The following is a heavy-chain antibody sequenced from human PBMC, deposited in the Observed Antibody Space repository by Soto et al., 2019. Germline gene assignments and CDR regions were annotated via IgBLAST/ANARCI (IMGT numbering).Heavy chain of an antibody. V-gene: IGHV1-69*12. D-gene: IGHD3-3*02. CDR3: ARDKDRQQLGGNYYYIMDV. J-gene: IGHJ6*02. CDR1: GGTFRTNA. CDR2: IIPIFPTP. Sequence: QVQLVQSGAEVKKPGSSVKISCKASGGTFRTNAFSWVRQAPGQGLEWMGGIIPIFPTPDYAQKFQGRVTISADESTTTTYMELSSLRSEDTATYYCARDKDRQQLGGNYYYIMDVWGQGTTVTVSS.